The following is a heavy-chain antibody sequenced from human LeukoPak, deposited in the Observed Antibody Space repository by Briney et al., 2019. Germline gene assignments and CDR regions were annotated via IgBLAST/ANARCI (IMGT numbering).Heavy chain of an antibody. CDR3: ARDRPGGGSYYGLDY. CDR1: GFTASIKY. V-gene: IGHV3-53*01. Sequence: GRSLRLSCAVSGFTASIKYATWVRQPPRKGLEWVSVIHSGGSKYYADSVKGRFTISRDNSKHTLYLQMNSLSAEDTAVYYCARDRPGGGSYYGLDYWGQGTLVTVSS. CDR2: IHSGGSK. D-gene: IGHD1-26*01. J-gene: IGHJ4*02.